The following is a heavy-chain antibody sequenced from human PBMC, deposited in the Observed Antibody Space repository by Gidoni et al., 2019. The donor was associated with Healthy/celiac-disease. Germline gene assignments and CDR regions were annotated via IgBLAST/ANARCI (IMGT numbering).Heavy chain of an antibody. CDR3: ARLGWFGTIDY. V-gene: IGHV4-34*01. D-gene: IGHD3-10*01. CDR2: INHSGST. J-gene: IGHJ4*02. Sequence: QVQLQQWGAGLLKPSETLSLTCAVYGGSFSGYYWSWIRQPPGKGLEWIGEINHSGSTNYNPSLKSRVTISVDTSKNQFSLKLSSVTAADTAVYYCARLGWFGTIDYWGQGTLVTVSS. CDR1: GGSFSGYY.